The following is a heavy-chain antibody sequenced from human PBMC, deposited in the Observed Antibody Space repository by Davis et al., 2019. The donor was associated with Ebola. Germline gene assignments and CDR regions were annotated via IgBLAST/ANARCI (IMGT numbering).Heavy chain of an antibody. CDR2: IRSKANSYAT. J-gene: IGHJ4*02. Sequence: GESLKISCEASGFTFSGSAMHWVRQASGKGLEWVGRIRSKANSYATAYAASVKGRFTISRDDSKNTAYLQMNSLKTEDTAVYYCTITTVHVDYWGQGTLVTVSS. V-gene: IGHV3-73*01. CDR1: GFTFSGSA. CDR3: TITTVHVDY. D-gene: IGHD4-17*01.